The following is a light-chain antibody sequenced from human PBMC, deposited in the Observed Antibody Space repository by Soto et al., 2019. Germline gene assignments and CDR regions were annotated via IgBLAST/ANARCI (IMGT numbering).Light chain of an antibody. CDR1: PGIRNF. V-gene: IGKV1-27*01. Sequence: DIQMTQSPTSLSASVGDRVTITCRASPGIRNFVAWYQQKPGKAPKLLIYAASTLQSGVPSRFSGSGSGTDFTLTINRLQPGDLATYSCQKYSSVPVFGPGTKVEIK. CDR3: QKYSSVPV. J-gene: IGKJ3*01. CDR2: AAS.